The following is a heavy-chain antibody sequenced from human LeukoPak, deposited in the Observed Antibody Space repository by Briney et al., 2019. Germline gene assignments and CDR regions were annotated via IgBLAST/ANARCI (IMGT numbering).Heavy chain of an antibody. J-gene: IGHJ5*02. CDR2: IYYSGST. D-gene: IGHD2-2*02. V-gene: IGHV4-59*01. CDR1: GGSISSYY. Sequence: SETLSLTCTVSGGSISSYYWSWIRQPPGKGLDWIGYIYYSGSTNYNPSLKSRVTISVDTSKNQFSLKLSSVTAADTAVYYCARDGVRYCSSTSCYSLGWFDPWGQGTLVTVSS. CDR3: ARDGVRYCSSTSCYSLGWFDP.